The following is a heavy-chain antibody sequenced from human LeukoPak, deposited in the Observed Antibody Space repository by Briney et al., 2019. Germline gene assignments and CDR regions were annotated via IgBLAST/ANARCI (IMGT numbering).Heavy chain of an antibody. CDR3: ARAVGPNILTGDAFDI. CDR2: INPNSGGT. Sequence: ASVKVSCKASGYTFTGYYMHWVRQAPGQGLEWMGWINPNSGGTNYAQKFQGWVTMTRDTSISTAYMELSRLRSDDTAVYYRARAVGPNILTGDAFDIWGQGTMVTVSS. CDR1: GYTFTGYY. V-gene: IGHV1-2*04. J-gene: IGHJ3*02. D-gene: IGHD3-9*01.